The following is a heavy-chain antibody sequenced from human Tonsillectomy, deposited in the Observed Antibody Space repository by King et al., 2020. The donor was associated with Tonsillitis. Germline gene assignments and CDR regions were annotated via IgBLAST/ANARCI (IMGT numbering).Heavy chain of an antibody. CDR1: GGSISSYY. D-gene: IGHD2-15*01. CDR3: ARDGRYCSGGSCTLDDAFDI. Sequence: QLQESGPGLVKPSETLSLTCTVSGGSISSYYWSWIRQPPGKGLEWIGYIYYSGSTNYNPSLKSRVTISVDTSKNQFSLKLSSVTAADTAVYYCARDGRYCSGGSCTLDDAFDIWGQGKMVTVSS. CDR2: IYYSGST. V-gene: IGHV4-59*01. J-gene: IGHJ3*02.